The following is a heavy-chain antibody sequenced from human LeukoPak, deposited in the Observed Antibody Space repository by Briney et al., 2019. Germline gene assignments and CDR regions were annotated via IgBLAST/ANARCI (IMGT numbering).Heavy chain of an antibody. D-gene: IGHD3-3*02. J-gene: IGHJ1*01. CDR2: VSGSGGVT. Sequence: GGSLRLSCAASGFTFGNYAMSWVRQAPGKGLEWVSGVSGSGGVTYHAESVKGRFTISRDNSKNTLHLQMNSLRAEDTAVYYCATFLAIVTARDSLYFQHWGQGTLVTVSS. CDR3: ATFLAIVTARDSLYFQH. CDR1: GFTFGNYA. V-gene: IGHV3-23*01.